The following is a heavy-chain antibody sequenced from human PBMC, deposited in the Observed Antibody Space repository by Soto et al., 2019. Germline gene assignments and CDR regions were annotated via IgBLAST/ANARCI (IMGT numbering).Heavy chain of an antibody. Sequence: PSETLSLTCTVSVGSISSSSYYWGWIRQPPGKGLEWIGSIYYSGSTYYDPSLKSRVTISVDTSKNQFSLKLSSVTAADTAVYYCASQASPYYYYGMDVWGQGTTVTVSS. J-gene: IGHJ6*02. CDR2: IYYSGST. CDR3: ASQASPYYYYGMDV. CDR1: VGSISSSSYY. V-gene: IGHV4-39*01.